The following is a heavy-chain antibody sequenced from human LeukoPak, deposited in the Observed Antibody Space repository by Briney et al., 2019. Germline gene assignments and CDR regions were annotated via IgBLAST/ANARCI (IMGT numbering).Heavy chain of an antibody. J-gene: IGHJ6*03. CDR1: GYTFTGYY. V-gene: IGHV1-2*02. D-gene: IGHD6-13*01. Sequence: ASVKVSCKASGYTFTGYYMHWVRQAPGQGLEWMGWINPNSGGTSYAQKFQGRVTITRNTSISTAYMELSSLRSEDTAVYYCARGQGVGSSWLDYYYYYMDVWGKGTTVTVSS. CDR3: ARGQGVGSSWLDYYYYYMDV. CDR2: INPNSGGT.